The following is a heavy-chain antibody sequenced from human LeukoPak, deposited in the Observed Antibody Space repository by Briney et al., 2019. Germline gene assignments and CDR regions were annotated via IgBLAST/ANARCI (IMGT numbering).Heavy chain of an antibody. CDR3: ATDRDYGSGSYHIGLDY. V-gene: IGHV3-7*03. Sequence: GSLRLSCAASGFTFSNYWMTWVRQAPGKGLEWVANIKQDGSEKYYVDSVKGRFTISRDNAKNSLYLQMNSLRAEDTAVYYCATDRDYGSGSYHIGLDYWGQGTLVTVSS. D-gene: IGHD3-10*01. CDR1: GFTFSNYW. CDR2: IKQDGSEK. J-gene: IGHJ4*02.